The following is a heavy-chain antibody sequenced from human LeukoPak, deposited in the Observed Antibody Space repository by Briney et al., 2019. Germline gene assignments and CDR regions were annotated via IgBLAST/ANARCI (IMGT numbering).Heavy chain of an antibody. V-gene: IGHV3-23*01. CDR1: GFTFSSYA. Sequence: GGSLRLSCAASGFTFSSYAMTWVRQAPGKGLEWVSSFSFNGESTYYADSAKGRFAISRDNSKNTLYLQMNSLRAEDTAVYYCAKGGYSNGRYYYYYMDVWGEGTTVTVSS. CDR3: AKGGYSNGRYYYYYMDV. CDR2: FSFNGEST. J-gene: IGHJ6*03. D-gene: IGHD5-18*01.